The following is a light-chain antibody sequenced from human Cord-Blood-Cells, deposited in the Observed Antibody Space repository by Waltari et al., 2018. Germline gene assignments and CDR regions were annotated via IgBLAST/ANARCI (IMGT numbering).Light chain of an antibody. CDR1: QSVSSY. CDR2: DAS. CDR3: QQRSNWPPS. J-gene: IGKJ4*01. V-gene: IGKV3-11*01. Sequence: EIVLTQSPATRSLSPGERATLSCRASQSVSSYLAWYQQKPGQAPRLLIYDASNRATGIPARFSGSRSGTDFTLTISSLEPEDFAVYYCQQRSNWPPSFGGGTKVEIK.